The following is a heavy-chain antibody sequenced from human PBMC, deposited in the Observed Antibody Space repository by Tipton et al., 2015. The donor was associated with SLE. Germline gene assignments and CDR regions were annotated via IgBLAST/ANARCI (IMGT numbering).Heavy chain of an antibody. CDR1: GFTFTNAW. V-gene: IGHV3-15*01. D-gene: IGHD1-26*01. J-gene: IGHJ4*02. CDR2: IKRKVDGERT. Sequence: GSLRLSCAASGFTFTNAWMTWVRQAPGKGLEWVGRIKRKVDGERTDYAASVNGRFSISRDDSKMMLYLQMNSLRIEDTAVYYCVTRVGASDVDYWGQGILVTVSS. CDR3: VTRVGASDVDY.